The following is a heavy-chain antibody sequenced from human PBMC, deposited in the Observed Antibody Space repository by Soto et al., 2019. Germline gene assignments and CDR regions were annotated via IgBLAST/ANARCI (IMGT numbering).Heavy chain of an antibody. V-gene: IGHV3-30*18. CDR3: AKAKLLWFGELFY. CDR2: ISYDGSNK. CDR1: GFTFSSYG. Sequence: GGSLRLSCAASGFTFSSYGMHWVRQAPGKGLEWVAVISYDGSNKYYADSVKGRFTISRDNSKNKLYLQMNSLRAEDTAVYYCAKAKLLWFGELFYWGQGTLVTVYS. J-gene: IGHJ4*02. D-gene: IGHD3-10*01.